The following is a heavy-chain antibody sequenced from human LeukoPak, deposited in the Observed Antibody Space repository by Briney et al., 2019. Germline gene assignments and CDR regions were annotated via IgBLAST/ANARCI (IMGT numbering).Heavy chain of an antibody. J-gene: IGHJ4*02. D-gene: IGHD3-22*01. CDR2: INHSGST. V-gene: IGHV4-34*01. Sequence: SETLSLTCAVYGGSSSSYYWSWIRQPPGKGLEWIGEINHSGSTNYNPSLKSRVTISVDTSKNQFSLKLSSVTAADTAVYYCARGSPHHYYDSSGYPDYWGQGTLVTVSS. CDR1: GGSSSSYY. CDR3: ARGSPHHYYDSSGYPDY.